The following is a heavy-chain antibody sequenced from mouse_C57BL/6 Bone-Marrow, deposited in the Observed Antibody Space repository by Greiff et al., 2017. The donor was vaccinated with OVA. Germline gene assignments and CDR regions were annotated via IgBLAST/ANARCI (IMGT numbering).Heavy chain of an antibody. CDR2: ISYDGSN. J-gene: IGHJ1*03. CDR1: GYSITSGYY. CDR3: AREYSGSSYRYFDV. D-gene: IGHD1-1*01. Sequence: EVQVVESGPGLVKPSQSLSLTCSVSGYSITSGYYWYWIRQFPGNKLEWMGYISYDGSNNYNPSLKNRISITRDTSKNQFYLKLNSVTTEDTAKYNWAREYSGSSYRYFDVWGTGTTVTVSS. V-gene: IGHV3-6*01.